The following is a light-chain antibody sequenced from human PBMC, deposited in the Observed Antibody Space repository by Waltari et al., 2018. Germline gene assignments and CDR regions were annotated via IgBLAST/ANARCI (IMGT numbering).Light chain of an antibody. Sequence: EIVLTQSPATLSLSPGERATLSFRASQYVSNYLGWYQQKLGQPPRLLIYDASNRATGIPARFSGSGSGTDFTLTIDSLEAEDFALYYCQQGSILPLTFGGGTKVEIK. V-gene: IGKV3-11*01. CDR1: QYVSNY. CDR3: QQGSILPLT. CDR2: DAS. J-gene: IGKJ4*01.